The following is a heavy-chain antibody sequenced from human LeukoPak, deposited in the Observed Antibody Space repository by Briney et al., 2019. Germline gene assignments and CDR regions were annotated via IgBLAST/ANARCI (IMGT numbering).Heavy chain of an antibody. CDR1: GYTFTSYA. V-gene: IGHV1-3*01. Sequence: ASVKVSCKASGYTFTSYAMHWVRQAPGQRLEWMGWINAGNGNTKYSQKFQGRVTTTADESTSTAYMELSSLRSEDTAVYYCARALDIVVVPAATAASLGYWGQGTLVTVSS. CDR2: INAGNGNT. CDR3: ARALDIVVVPAATAASLGY. J-gene: IGHJ4*02. D-gene: IGHD2-2*01.